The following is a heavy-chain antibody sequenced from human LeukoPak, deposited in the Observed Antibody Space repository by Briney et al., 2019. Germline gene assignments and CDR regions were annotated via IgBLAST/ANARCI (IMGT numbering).Heavy chain of an antibody. V-gene: IGHV4-39*01. CDR3: ARVGMIVVPLDAFDI. CDR1: GGSISSSSYY. Sequence: SETLSLTCTVSGGSISSSSYYWGWIRQPPGKGLEWIGSIYYSGSTYYNPSLKSRVTISVDTSKNQFSLKLSSVTAADTAVYYCARVGMIVVPLDAFDIWGQGTMVTVSS. J-gene: IGHJ3*02. CDR2: IYYSGST. D-gene: IGHD3-22*01.